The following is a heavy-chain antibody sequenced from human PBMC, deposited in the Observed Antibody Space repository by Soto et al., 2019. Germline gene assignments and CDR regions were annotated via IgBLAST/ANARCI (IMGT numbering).Heavy chain of an antibody. Sequence: QVQLVESGGGVVQPGRSLRLSCAASGFTFSSYGMHWVRQAPGKGLEWVAVISYDGSNKYYADSVKGRFTISRDNSKNTLYLQMNSLRAEDTAVYYCAKYLVPAAIRACAFDIWGQGTMVTVSS. V-gene: IGHV3-30*18. J-gene: IGHJ3*02. CDR3: AKYLVPAAIRACAFDI. CDR1: GFTFSSYG. D-gene: IGHD2-2*02. CDR2: ISYDGSNK.